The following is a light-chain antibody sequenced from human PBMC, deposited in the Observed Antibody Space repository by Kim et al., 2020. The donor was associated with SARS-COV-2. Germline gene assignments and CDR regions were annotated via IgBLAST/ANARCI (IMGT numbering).Light chain of an antibody. Sequence: EIVLPQSPGTLSLSPGERATLSCRASRSINSNYLAWYQQIPGQPPRLLIFGASSRATGIPDRFSGSGSGTDFTLTISSLEPEDFAVYYCKQYGYSPTCAFGRGTKVDIK. CDR3: KQYGYSPTCA. V-gene: IGKV3-20*01. CDR1: RSINSNY. CDR2: GAS. J-gene: IGKJ1*01.